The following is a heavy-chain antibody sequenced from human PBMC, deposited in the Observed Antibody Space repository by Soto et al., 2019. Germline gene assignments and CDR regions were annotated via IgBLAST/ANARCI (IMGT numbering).Heavy chain of an antibody. CDR2: ISSSSTTI. V-gene: IGHV3-48*01. Sequence: EVQLVASGGGLVQPGGSLRLSCEASGFTFSNFGINWVRQAPGMGLEWVSHISSSSTTIYYAESVKGRFTISRDNAKNSLYLQMSSLRGNDSAGYYCATSFLTPLDTPAWGQGTLVTVSS. CDR3: ATSFLTPLDTPA. D-gene: IGHD3-22*01. J-gene: IGHJ4*02. CDR1: GFTFSNFG.